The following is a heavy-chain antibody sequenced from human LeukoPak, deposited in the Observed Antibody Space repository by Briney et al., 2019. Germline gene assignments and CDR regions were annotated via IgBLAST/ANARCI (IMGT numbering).Heavy chain of an antibody. J-gene: IGHJ4*02. CDR2: ISSSSSTI. Sequence: GGSLRLSCVVSGFXFSSSSMNWVRQAPGKGLDWVSYISSSSSTIYYADSVKGRFTISRDNAKNSLYLKMNSLRDEDTAVYYCARYFDSWGQGTLVTVSS. CDR1: GFXFSSSS. CDR3: ARYFDS. V-gene: IGHV3-48*02.